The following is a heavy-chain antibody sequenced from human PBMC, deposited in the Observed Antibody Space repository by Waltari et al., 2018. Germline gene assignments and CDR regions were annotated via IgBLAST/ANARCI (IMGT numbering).Heavy chain of an antibody. CDR2: FDPEDGET. Sequence: QVQLVQSGAEVKKPGASVKVSCKVSGYTLTELSMHWVRQATGKGLGWMGGFDPEDGETIYAQKFQGRVTMTEDTSTDTAYMELSSLRSEDTAVYYCATVSIAVAGNYYYYGMDVWGQGTTVTVSS. J-gene: IGHJ6*02. CDR3: ATVSIAVAGNYYYYGMDV. D-gene: IGHD6-19*01. CDR1: GYTLTELS. V-gene: IGHV1-24*01.